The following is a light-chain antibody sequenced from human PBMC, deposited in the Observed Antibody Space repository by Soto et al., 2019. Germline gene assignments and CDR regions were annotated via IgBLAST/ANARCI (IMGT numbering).Light chain of an antibody. CDR1: NSDVGDYNF. CDR3: CAYAGGGSWV. Sequence: QSVLTQPASVSGSPGQSITISCTGTNSDVGDYNFVSWFQQHPDKAPKLMIYGVSKRPSGVSNRFSGSKSGNTASLTISGLQAEDEADYYCCAYAGGGSWVFGGGTKLTVL. CDR2: GVS. V-gene: IGLV2-23*02. J-gene: IGLJ3*02.